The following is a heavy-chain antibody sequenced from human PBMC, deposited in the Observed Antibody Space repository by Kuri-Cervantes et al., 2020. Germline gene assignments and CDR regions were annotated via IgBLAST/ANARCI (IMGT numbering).Heavy chain of an antibody. CDR3: ARDFRLVGATDPFGVWYFDY. J-gene: IGHJ4*02. CDR1: GASISTSYY. D-gene: IGHD1-26*01. V-gene: IGHV4-39*07. Sequence: SETLSLTCTVSGASISTSYYWGWIRQPPGKGLEWIGSLHYSGSTYYNPSLKSRLTISVDTSKNQFSLKLSSVTAADTAVYYCARDFRLVGATDPFGVWYFDYWGQGTLVTVSS. CDR2: LHYSGST.